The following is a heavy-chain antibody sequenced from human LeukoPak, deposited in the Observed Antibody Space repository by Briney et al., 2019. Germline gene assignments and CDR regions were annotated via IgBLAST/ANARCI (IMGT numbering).Heavy chain of an antibody. V-gene: IGHV4-30-2*01. J-gene: IGHJ4*02. Sequence: PSQTLSLTCAVSGVSISSGSYSWSWIRQPPGKGLEWIGYIYPRGSTYYNPSLKSRVILSLDKSANQFSLNLSSVTAADTAVYYCARVGGYYSGSGSYYNTPFDCWGQGTLVTVSS. CDR2: IYPRGST. CDR3: ARVGGYYSGSGSYYNTPFDC. D-gene: IGHD3-10*01. CDR1: GVSISSGSYS.